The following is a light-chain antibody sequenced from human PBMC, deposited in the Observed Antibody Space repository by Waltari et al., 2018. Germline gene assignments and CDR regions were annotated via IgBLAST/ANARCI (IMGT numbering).Light chain of an antibody. CDR2: AAS. J-gene: IGKJ4*01. V-gene: IGKV1-12*01. CDR1: QDISRW. Sequence: DIQMTQSPSSVSASVGVRVTITCRASQDISRWLAWYQQKPGKPPKLLIYAASSLQSGVPSRFSGGGSGTHFTLTISSLQPEDFATYYCQQANSFSLSFGGGTKVEI. CDR3: QQANSFSLS.